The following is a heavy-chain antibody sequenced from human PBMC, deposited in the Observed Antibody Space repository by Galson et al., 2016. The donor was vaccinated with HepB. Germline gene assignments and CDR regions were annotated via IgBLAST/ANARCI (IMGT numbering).Heavy chain of an antibody. CDR1: GNSFTELS. Sequence: SVKVSCKVSGNSFTELSIHWVRQAPGKGLEWMGGFAPEHGETFYAQKFQGRVTMTEDKSTDTAYMELSSLRSEDTALYFCASERYSFDSTESDPNYYFHGLEVWGQGTTVTVSS. V-gene: IGHV1-24*01. CDR2: FAPEHGET. CDR3: ASERYSFDSTESDPNYYFHGLEV. J-gene: IGHJ6*02. D-gene: IGHD3-22*01.